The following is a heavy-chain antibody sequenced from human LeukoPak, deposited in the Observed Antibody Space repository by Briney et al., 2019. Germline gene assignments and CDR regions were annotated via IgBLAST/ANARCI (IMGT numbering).Heavy chain of an antibody. V-gene: IGHV5-51*01. J-gene: IGHJ5*02. Sequence: GESLQISCKGSGYSFTSYWIGWVRQMPGKGLEWMGIIYPGDSDTRYSPSFQGQVTISADKSISTAYLQWSSLKASDTAMYYCARTYCSSTSCYRVNWFDPWGQGTLVTVSS. D-gene: IGHD2-2*02. CDR1: GYSFTSYW. CDR2: IYPGDSDT. CDR3: ARTYCSSTSCYRVNWFDP.